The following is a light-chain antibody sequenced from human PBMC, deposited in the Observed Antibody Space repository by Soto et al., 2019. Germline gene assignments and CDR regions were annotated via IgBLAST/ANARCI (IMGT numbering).Light chain of an antibody. CDR3: QQYGGSSLYT. CDR2: GAS. CDR1: QSVSSSY. Sequence: EIVLTQSPGTLSLSPGERATLSCRASQSVSSSYLAWYQHKPGQAPRLLIYGASTRATGIPDRFSGSGSGTDFTLTISGLEPEDFAVYYCQQYGGSSLYTFGQGTKLEIK. J-gene: IGKJ2*01. V-gene: IGKV3-20*01.